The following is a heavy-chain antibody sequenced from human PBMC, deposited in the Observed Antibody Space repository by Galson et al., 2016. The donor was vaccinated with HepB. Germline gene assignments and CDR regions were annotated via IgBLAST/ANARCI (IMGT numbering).Heavy chain of an antibody. Sequence: SLRLSCAASGFTFNNAWMTWVRQAPGKGLEWVGRIKRQSDGGTTDYAAPVEGRFTISRDDSKNTLFLQMNSLKTEDTAVYFCTTDPSTHYYYYDMAVWGLGTTVTVSS. J-gene: IGHJ6*02. V-gene: IGHV3-15*01. CDR2: IKRQSDGGTT. D-gene: IGHD3-16*01. CDR1: GFTFNNAW. CDR3: TTDPSTHYYYYDMAV.